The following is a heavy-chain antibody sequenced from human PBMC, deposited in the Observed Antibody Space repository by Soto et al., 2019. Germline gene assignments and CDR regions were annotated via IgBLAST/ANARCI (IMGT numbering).Heavy chain of an antibody. J-gene: IGHJ6*02. Sequence: SETLSLTCAVSGDSVSTHYYWSWIRQPPGKGLEWIGYIYYSGSTNYNPSLKSRVTISVDTSKNQFSLKLSSVTAADTAVYYCAKDLSSWEDYYYYGMDVWGQGTTVTVSS. D-gene: IGHD6-13*01. CDR2: IYYSGST. V-gene: IGHV4-61*01. CDR3: AKDLSSWEDYYYYGMDV. CDR1: GDSVSTHYY.